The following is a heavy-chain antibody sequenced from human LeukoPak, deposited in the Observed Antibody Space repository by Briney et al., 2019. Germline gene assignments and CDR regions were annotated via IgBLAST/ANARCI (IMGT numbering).Heavy chain of an antibody. CDR2: ITASGTAM. D-gene: IGHD3-22*01. V-gene: IGHV3-48*01. Sequence: PGGSLRLSCAASGFTFSSYSMNWVRQAPGKGLEWVSHITASGTAMFYADSVKGRFTISRDNSKNTLYLQMNSLRAEDTAVYYCAREEYYYDSSGYYSQAFDYWGQGTLVTVSS. CDR3: AREEYYYDSSGYYSQAFDY. CDR1: GFTFSSYS. J-gene: IGHJ4*02.